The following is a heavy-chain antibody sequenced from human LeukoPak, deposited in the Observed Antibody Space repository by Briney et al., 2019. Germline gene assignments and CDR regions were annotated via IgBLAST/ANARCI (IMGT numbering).Heavy chain of an antibody. V-gene: IGHV4-34*01. CDR3: ARDNSVTMVRGVIITGYYYMDV. Sequence: PSETLSLTCAVYGGSFSGYYWSWIRQPPGKGLEWIGEINHSGSTNYNPPLKSRVTISVDTSKNQFSLKLSSVTAADTAVYYCARDNSVTMVRGVIITGYYYMDVWGKGTTVTISS. J-gene: IGHJ6*03. D-gene: IGHD3-10*01. CDR2: INHSGST. CDR1: GGSFSGYY.